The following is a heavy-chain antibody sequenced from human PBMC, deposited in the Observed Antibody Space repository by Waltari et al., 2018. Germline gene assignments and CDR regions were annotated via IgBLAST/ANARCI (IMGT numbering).Heavy chain of an antibody. Sequence: QVQLVESGGGVGQPGRSVRLPCGAPGFTSSSVAMHWVRQAPGKGLEWVAVISNDGSNKNYGDSVKGRFTISRDNSKNTLYLQMNSLRPEDTAMYYCAKDSRNQLLYSGLDNWFDPWGQGTLVTVSS. J-gene: IGHJ5*02. D-gene: IGHD2-2*01. V-gene: IGHV3-30*18. CDR3: AKDSRNQLLYSGLDNWFDP. CDR1: GFTSSSVA. CDR2: ISNDGSNK.